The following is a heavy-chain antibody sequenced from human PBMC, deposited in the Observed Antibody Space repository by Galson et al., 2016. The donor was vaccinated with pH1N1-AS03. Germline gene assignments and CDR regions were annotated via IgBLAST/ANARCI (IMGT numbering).Heavy chain of an antibody. Sequence: SLRLSCAASGFTFRSFAMHWVRQAPGKGLEWVAVIWYDGSDKYYGDSVKGRFTISRDNSKNTAYLQLNSLRAEDTAVYFCARMQWLLPQYYFNCWGQGTLVTVSS. J-gene: IGHJ4*02. CDR1: GFTFRSFA. CDR2: IWYDGSDK. CDR3: ARMQWLLPQYYFNC. V-gene: IGHV3-33*01. D-gene: IGHD6-19*01.